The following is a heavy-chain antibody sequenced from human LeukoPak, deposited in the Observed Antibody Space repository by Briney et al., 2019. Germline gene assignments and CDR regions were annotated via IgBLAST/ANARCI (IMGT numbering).Heavy chain of an antibody. CDR2: ISSRGTST. Sequence: GGSLRLSCVASGFIFSDFGMNWVRQVPGKGLEWVAFISSRGTSTFYADSVKDRFTISIDTAKKSLDLQMTSLRADDTAAYYCGRGSDCSATTCYPLSAFDYWGQGTLVTVSS. V-gene: IGHV3-21*04. D-gene: IGHD2-8*02. CDR1: GFIFSDFG. CDR3: GRGSDCSATTCYPLSAFDY. J-gene: IGHJ4*02.